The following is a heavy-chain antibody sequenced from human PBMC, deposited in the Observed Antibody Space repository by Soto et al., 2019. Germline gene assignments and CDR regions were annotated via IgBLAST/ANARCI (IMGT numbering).Heavy chain of an antibody. CDR1: GFTFSNAW. D-gene: IGHD2-15*01. J-gene: IGHJ6*02. CDR2: IKSKTDGGTT. CDR3: TTGPIADCSGGSCYQDYYYGMDV. Sequence: GGSLRLSCAASGFTFSNAWMSWVRQAPGKGLEWVGRIKSKTDGGTTDYAAPVKGRFTISRDDSKNKLYLQMNSLKTEDTAVYYCTTGPIADCSGGSCYQDYYYGMDVWGQGTTVTVSS. V-gene: IGHV3-15*01.